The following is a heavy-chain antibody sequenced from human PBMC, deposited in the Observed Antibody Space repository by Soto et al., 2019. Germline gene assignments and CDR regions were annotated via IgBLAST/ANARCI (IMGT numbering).Heavy chain of an antibody. CDR1: GYTFTSYA. D-gene: IGHD2-8*02. CDR2: INAGNGNT. J-gene: IGHJ4*02. V-gene: IGHV1-3*01. CDR3: ARGDWWLFDY. Sequence: QVQLVQSGAEVKKPGASVKVSCKASGYTFTSYAIHWVRQAPGQGLEWMGWINAGNGNTKYAQKFQGRVTITRDTSASTAYMEMSSLKYEDTDVYYCARGDWWLFDYWGQGTLVTVSS.